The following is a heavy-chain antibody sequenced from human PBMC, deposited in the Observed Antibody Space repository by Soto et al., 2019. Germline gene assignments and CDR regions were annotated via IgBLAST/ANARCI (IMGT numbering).Heavy chain of an antibody. CDR3: VRDMR. J-gene: IGHJ4*02. CDR2: INSDGTTT. CDR1: GFTFNNFW. Sequence: EVQLVESGGGLLQPGGSLRLSCAASGFTFNNFWMYWVRQTPEKGLVWVSGINSDGTTTIYADSVKGRFTISRDNAKNTLYLQMNSLTVEDTAIYYCVRDMRWGQGTLVTVSS. V-gene: IGHV3-74*01.